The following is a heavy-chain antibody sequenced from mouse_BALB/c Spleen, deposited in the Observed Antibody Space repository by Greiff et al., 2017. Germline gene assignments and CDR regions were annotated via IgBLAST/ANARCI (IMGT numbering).Heavy chain of an antibody. Sequence: EVKLMESGGGLVQPGGSMKLSCVASGFTFSNYWMNWVRQSPEKGLEWVAEIRLKSNNYATHYAESVKGRFTISRDDSKSSVYLQMNNSRAEDTGIYYCTTLTTALAYWGQGTVVTVAA. CDR3: TTLTTALAY. CDR1: GFTFSNYW. CDR2: IRLKSNNYAT. D-gene: IGHD1-2*01. J-gene: IGHJ3*01. V-gene: IGHV6-6*02.